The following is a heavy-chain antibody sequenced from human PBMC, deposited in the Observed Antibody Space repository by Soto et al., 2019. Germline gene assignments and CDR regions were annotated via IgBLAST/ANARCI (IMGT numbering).Heavy chain of an antibody. Sequence: SETLSLTCTVSGGSIRSSTYYWGWIRQPPGKGLEWIGSIPSGGSTYYNPSLKSRVTIAVDTSKNHFSLKLNSVTAADTAVYHCARHPSSGSYSDYWGQGSLVTVSS. CDR2: IPSGGST. CDR3: ARHPSSGSYSDY. D-gene: IGHD1-26*01. CDR1: GGSIRSSTYY. J-gene: IGHJ4*02. V-gene: IGHV4-39*01.